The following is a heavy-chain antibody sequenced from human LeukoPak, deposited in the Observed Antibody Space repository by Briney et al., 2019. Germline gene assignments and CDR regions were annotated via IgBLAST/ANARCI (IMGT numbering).Heavy chain of an antibody. CDR3: ARHSSGWFDY. V-gene: IGHV4-59*08. CDR1: GGSVCSYY. CDR2: IYYSGST. Sequence: PSETLSLSCTVSGGSVCSYYWSWIRQPPGKGLEWIGYIYYSGSTNYNPSLKSRVTISVDTSKNQFSLKLSSVTAADTAVYYCARHSSGWFDYWGQGTLVTVSS. J-gene: IGHJ4*02. D-gene: IGHD6-19*01.